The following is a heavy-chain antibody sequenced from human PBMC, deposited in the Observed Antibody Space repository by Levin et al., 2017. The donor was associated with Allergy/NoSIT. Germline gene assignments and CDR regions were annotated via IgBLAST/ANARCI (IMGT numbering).Heavy chain of an antibody. D-gene: IGHD6-6*01. V-gene: IGHV3-23*01. CDR3: AKRPGMRAARPMYNWFDP. CDR1: GFTFSSYA. J-gene: IGHJ5*02. Sequence: SGGSLRLSCAASGFTFSSYAMSWVRQAPGKGLEWVSAISGSGGSTYYADSVKGRFTISRDNSKNTLYLQMNSLRAEDTAVYYCAKRPGMRAARPMYNWFDPWGQGTLVTVSS. CDR2: ISGSGGST.